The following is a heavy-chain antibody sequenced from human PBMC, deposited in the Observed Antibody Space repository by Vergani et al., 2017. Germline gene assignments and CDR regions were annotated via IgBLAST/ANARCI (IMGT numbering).Heavy chain of an antibody. CDR1: GYPFSNYY. CDR3: ARGDYGILTGYRY. D-gene: IGHD3-9*01. V-gene: IGHV1-46*03. CDR2: INPSGGHT. J-gene: IGHJ4*02. Sequence: QVQVVQSGAEVKKSGASVKVSCKTSGYPFSNYYMHWVRQAPGQGLEWMGIINPSGGHTNYAQKFQGRVTMTRDTSTSTVYMELSSRRSEDTAIYYCARGDYGILTGYRYWGQGTLVTVSA.